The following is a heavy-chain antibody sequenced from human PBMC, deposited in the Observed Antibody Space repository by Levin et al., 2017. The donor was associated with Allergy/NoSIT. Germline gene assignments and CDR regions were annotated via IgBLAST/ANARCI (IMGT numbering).Heavy chain of an antibody. V-gene: IGHV3-74*01. CDR1: GFTFSSYW. Sequence: PGESLKISCAASGFTFSSYWMYWVRQAPGKGLVCVSRINTDGSSTTYADSVKGRFTISRDNAKNTLYLQMNSLRAEDTAVYYCARGRVGVPALYYFDYWGQGTLVTVSA. CDR3: ARGRVGVPALYYFDY. CDR2: INTDGSST. D-gene: IGHD2-2*01. J-gene: IGHJ4*02.